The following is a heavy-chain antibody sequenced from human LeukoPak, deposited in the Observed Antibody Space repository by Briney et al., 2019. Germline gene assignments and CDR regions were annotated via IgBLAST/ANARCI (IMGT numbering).Heavy chain of an antibody. J-gene: IGHJ4*02. CDR1: GGSISSSSYY. D-gene: IGHD6-13*01. CDR3: ARVTGYMVEDYFDY. CDR2: IYYSGST. Sequence: SETLSLTCTVSGGSISSSSYYWGWIRQPPGKGLEWIGSIYYSGSTYYNPSLKSRVTISVDTSKNQFSLRLSSVTAADTALYYCARVTGYMVEDYFDYWGQGTLVTVSS. V-gene: IGHV4-39*07.